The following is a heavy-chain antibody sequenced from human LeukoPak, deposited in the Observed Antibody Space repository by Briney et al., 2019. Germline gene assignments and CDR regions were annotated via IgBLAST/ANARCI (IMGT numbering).Heavy chain of an antibody. Sequence: SVKVSCKASGGTFSSYAISWVRQAPGQGLEWMGRIIPILGIANYAQKFQGRVTITADKSTSTAYMELSSLRSEDTAVYYCARGPDYGDYHDYWGQGTLVTVSS. J-gene: IGHJ4*02. D-gene: IGHD4-17*01. V-gene: IGHV1-69*04. CDR3: ARGPDYGDYHDY. CDR2: IIPILGIA. CDR1: GGTFSSYA.